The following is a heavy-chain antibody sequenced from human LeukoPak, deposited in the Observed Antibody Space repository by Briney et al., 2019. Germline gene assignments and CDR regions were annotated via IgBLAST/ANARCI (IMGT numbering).Heavy chain of an antibody. D-gene: IGHD3-22*01. Sequence: GGSLRLSCAASGFTLNTRHIHWVRQAPGKGPEWVAVISSDGNHIDYTAPVRGRFTISRDISKNTVYLQMDSLTTEDTAVYYCARDSYDSSGYLDYWGQGTLVTVSS. J-gene: IGHJ4*02. CDR3: ARDSYDSSGYLDY. CDR2: ISSDGNHI. CDR1: GFTLNTRH. V-gene: IGHV3-30*04.